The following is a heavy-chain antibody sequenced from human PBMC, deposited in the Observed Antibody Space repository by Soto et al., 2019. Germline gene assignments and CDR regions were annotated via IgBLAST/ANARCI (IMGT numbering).Heavy chain of an antibody. Sequence: QVQLQESGPGLVRPSQTLSLTCTVSAGSISTITYYWSWIRQHPEKGLEWIGYISYSGSTFYHSSLKSRVTISLDTSKKQCSLTLTSVTAADTAVYYCARSAQWDGFDPWGQGTMVTVSS. CDR2: ISYSGST. D-gene: IGHD2-8*01. CDR1: AGSISTITYY. J-gene: IGHJ3*01. CDR3: ARSAQWDGFDP. V-gene: IGHV4-31*03.